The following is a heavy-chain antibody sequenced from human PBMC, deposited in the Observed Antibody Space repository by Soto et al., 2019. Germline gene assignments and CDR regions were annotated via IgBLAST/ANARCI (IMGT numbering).Heavy chain of an antibody. Sequence: ASVKVSCKASGITFSTYAIHWVRQAPGQSLEWMGGIIPIFGTANYAQKFQGRVTITADESTSTAYMELSSLRSEDTAVYYCARDTGITGTLYYFDYWGQGTLVTVSS. D-gene: IGHD1-20*01. V-gene: IGHV1-69*13. CDR3: ARDTGITGTLYYFDY. CDR2: IIPIFGTA. CDR1: GITFSTYA. J-gene: IGHJ4*02.